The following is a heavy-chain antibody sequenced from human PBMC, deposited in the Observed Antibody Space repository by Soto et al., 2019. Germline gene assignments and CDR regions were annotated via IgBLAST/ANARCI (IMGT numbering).Heavy chain of an antibody. D-gene: IGHD6-13*01. V-gene: IGHV3-48*04. CDR2: IDSSGSII. Sequence: GGSLRLSCAASGFTFSSYAMTWVRQAPGKGLEWVSNIDSSGSIIYYADSVKGRFTISRDNSKNTLYLQMNSLRAEDTAVYYCARVNDGSSWYGGGYYYYYMDVWGKGATVTVSS. J-gene: IGHJ6*03. CDR3: ARVNDGSSWYGGGYYYYYMDV. CDR1: GFTFSSYA.